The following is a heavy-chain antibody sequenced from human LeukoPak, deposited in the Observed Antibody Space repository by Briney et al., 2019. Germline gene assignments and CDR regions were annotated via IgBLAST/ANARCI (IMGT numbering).Heavy chain of an antibody. J-gene: IGHJ6*03. V-gene: IGHV1-69*13. D-gene: IGHD2-2*01. Sequence: ASVKVSCKASGGTFSSYAIGWVRQAPGQGPEWMGGIIPIFGTANYAQKFQGRVTITADESTSTAYMELSSLRSEDTAVYYCARGAPTIGYYYYYYMDVWGKGTTVTVSS. CDR2: IIPIFGTA. CDR3: ARGAPTIGYYYYYYMDV. CDR1: GGTFSSYA.